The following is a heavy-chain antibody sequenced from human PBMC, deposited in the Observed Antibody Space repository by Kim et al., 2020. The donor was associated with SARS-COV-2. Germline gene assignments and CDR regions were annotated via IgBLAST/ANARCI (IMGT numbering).Heavy chain of an antibody. CDR1: GGSISYYY. D-gene: IGHD3-22*01. J-gene: IGHJ2*01. V-gene: IGHV4-59*01. CDR3: ARGKYYYDCSGNPRFWYFDL. Sequence: SETLSLTCTVSGGSISYYYWTWIRQPPGKGLEWIGYVFDSGSTNYNPSLKSRVTISLGTSKKQFSLQLTSVTAADTAVYYCARGKYYYDCSGNPRFWYFDLWGRGTLVTVSS. CDR2: VFDSGST.